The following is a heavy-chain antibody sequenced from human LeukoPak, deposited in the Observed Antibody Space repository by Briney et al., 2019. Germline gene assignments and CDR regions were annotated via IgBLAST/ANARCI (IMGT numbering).Heavy chain of an antibody. J-gene: IGHJ4*02. V-gene: IGHV5-51*01. Sequence: LGESLKISCKGSGYSFTSYWIGWVRQMPGKGLEWMGIIYPGDSDTRYSPSFQGQDTISADKSISTAYLQWSSLKASDTAMYYCARRFWAGYGDYTGFDYWGQGTLVTVSS. CDR1: GYSFTSYW. D-gene: IGHD4-17*01. CDR2: IYPGDSDT. CDR3: ARRFWAGYGDYTGFDY.